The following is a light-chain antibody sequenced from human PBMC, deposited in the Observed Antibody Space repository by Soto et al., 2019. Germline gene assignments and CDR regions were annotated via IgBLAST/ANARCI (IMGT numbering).Light chain of an antibody. CDR2: GAS. Sequence: EIVMTQSPATLSVSPGERATLSCRANQSVSDNLAWYQQRLGQAPRLLIYGASTRATGIPARFSGSGSGTDFTLTISSLEPEDFAVYYCQQRSNWLWTFGQGTKVDIK. CDR3: QQRSNWLWT. J-gene: IGKJ1*01. CDR1: QSVSDN. V-gene: IGKV3-15*01.